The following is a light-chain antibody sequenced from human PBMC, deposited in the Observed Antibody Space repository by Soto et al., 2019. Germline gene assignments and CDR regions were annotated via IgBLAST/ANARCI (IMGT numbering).Light chain of an antibody. V-gene: IGLV2-14*03. CDR1: SSDVGSYDY. J-gene: IGLJ2*01. Sequence: QSVLTQPASVSGSPGQSITISCTGSSSDVGSYDYVSWYQQHTGKAPKLIIYEVRSRPSGISNRFSGSKSGNTASLTISGLQTEDEADYYCTSYTTSTTVLFGGGTKVTVL. CDR2: EVR. CDR3: TSYTTSTTVL.